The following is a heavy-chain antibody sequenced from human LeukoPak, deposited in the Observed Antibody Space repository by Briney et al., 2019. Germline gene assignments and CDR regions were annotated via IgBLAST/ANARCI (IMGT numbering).Heavy chain of an antibody. J-gene: IGHJ4*02. V-gene: IGHV1-18*01. CDR1: GYTFTSYG. D-gene: IGHD3-9*01. Sequence: RASVKVSCKASGYTFTSYGISWVRQAPGQGLEWMGWISAYNGNTNYAQKLQGRVTMTTDTSTNTAYMELRSLRSDDTAVYYCARGPGYYDILTGYYSTLDYWGQGTLVTVSS. CDR2: ISAYNGNT. CDR3: ARGPGYYDILTGYYSTLDY.